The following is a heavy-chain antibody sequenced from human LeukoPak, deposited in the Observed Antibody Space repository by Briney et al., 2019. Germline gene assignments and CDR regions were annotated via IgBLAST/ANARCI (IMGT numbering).Heavy chain of an antibody. CDR3: ARAHYDFWSGYSSLGY. D-gene: IGHD3-3*01. CDR1: GFTFSSYA. Sequence: GGSLRLSCAASGFTFSSYAMSWVRQAPGKGLEWVANIKQDGSEKYYVDSVKGRFTISRDNAKNSLYLQMNSLRAEDTAVYYCARAHYDFWSGYSSLGYWGQGTLVTVSS. J-gene: IGHJ4*02. V-gene: IGHV3-7*01. CDR2: IKQDGSEK.